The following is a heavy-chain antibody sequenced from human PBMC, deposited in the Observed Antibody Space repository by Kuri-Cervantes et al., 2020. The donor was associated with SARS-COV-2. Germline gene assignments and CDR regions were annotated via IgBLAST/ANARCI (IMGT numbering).Heavy chain of an antibody. CDR3: ARQGWDLFQWSNDFDY. CDR2: IDPSYSYT. D-gene: IGHD1-26*01. Sequence: KDSCKGCGYRFTSYWISWVRQMPGKGREWMGRIDPSYSYTNYSPSFQGHVTISADKSISTAYLQWSSLKASDTAMYYCARQGWDLFQWSNDFDYWGQGTLVTVSS. V-gene: IGHV5-10-1*01. J-gene: IGHJ4*02. CDR1: GYRFTSYW.